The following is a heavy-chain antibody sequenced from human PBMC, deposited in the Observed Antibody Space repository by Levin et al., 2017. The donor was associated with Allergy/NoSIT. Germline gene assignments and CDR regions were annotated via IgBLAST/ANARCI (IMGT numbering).Heavy chain of an antibody. CDR3: AKVHCSRTDCYEGARGLFDY. CDR1: GFTFSSYA. Sequence: GGSLRLSCAASGFTFSSYAMSWVRQAPGKGLEWVSAISGGGDSTHYADSVKGRFTISRDNSNNTLYLQMNTLRAADTAAYYCAKVHCSRTDCYEGARGLFDYWGQGTLVTVSS. J-gene: IGHJ4*02. V-gene: IGHV3-23*01. D-gene: IGHD2-2*01. CDR2: ISGGGDST.